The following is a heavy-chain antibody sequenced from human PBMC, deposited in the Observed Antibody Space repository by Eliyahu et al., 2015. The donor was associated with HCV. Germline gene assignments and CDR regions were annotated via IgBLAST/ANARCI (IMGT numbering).Heavy chain of an antibody. Sequence: EVQLLESGGGLVQXGGSLXLPXAAXGFTFSSYAMSWVRQAPGKGLEWVSAISGSGGSTYYADSVKGRFTISRDNSKNTLYLQMNSLRAEDTAVYYCAKDDDYGDYWGQGTLVTVSS. CDR1: GFTFSSYA. J-gene: IGHJ4*02. V-gene: IGHV3-23*01. D-gene: IGHD4-17*01. CDR2: ISGSGGST. CDR3: AKDDDYGDY.